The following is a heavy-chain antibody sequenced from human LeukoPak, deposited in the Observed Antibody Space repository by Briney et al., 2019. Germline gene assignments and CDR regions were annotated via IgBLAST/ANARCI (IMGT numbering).Heavy chain of an antibody. Sequence: PGGSLRLSCAASGFTFSSYAMSWVRQAPGKGLEWVSAISGSGGSTYYADSVKGRFTISRDNSKNTLYLQMNSLRAEDTAVYYCAKGAPCSSTSCYNLTVFDSWGQGTLVTVSS. CDR3: AKGAPCSSTSCYNLTVFDS. V-gene: IGHV3-23*01. CDR1: GFTFSSYA. J-gene: IGHJ4*02. CDR2: ISGSGGST. D-gene: IGHD2-2*02.